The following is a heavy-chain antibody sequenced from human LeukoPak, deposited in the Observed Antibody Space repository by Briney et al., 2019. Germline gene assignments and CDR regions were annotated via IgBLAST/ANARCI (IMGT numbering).Heavy chain of an antibody. J-gene: IGHJ4*02. CDR3: ARGGWGTTTVASDY. D-gene: IGHD4-23*01. V-gene: IGHV3-23*01. CDR1: GFTFSSYA. Sequence: PGGSLRLSCAASGFTFSSYAMSWVRQAPGKGLEWVSAISGSGGSTYYADSVKGRFTISRDNAKNSLYLQMSSLRAEDTAVYYCARGGWGTTTVASDYWGQGTLVTVSS. CDR2: ISGSGGST.